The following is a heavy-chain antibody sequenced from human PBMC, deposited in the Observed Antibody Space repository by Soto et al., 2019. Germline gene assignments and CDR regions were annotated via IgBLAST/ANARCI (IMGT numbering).Heavy chain of an antibody. CDR1: GGSFSGYY. CDR2: INHSGST. CDR3: ASLRRVVPAAPRDY. D-gene: IGHD2-2*01. J-gene: IGHJ4*02. V-gene: IGHV4-34*01. Sequence: PSETLSLTCAVYGGSFSGYYWSWIRQPPGKGLEWIGEINHSGSTNYNPSLKSRVTISVDTSKNQFSLKLSSVTAADTAVYYCASLRRVVPAAPRDYWGQGTLVTVSS.